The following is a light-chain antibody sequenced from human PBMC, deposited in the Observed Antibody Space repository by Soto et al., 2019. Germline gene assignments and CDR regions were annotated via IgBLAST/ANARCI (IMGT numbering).Light chain of an antibody. J-gene: IGKJ1*01. CDR3: QQYDKWWT. V-gene: IGKV3-15*01. Sequence: EITLTQAPCTLSSSLGDRATLSCRASQSVSSYLAWYQQKPGHAPRVLIYAATSRATGIPDRFSGSGSGTEFTLTISSLHAEDFGVYYCQQYDKWWTFGQGTKVDI. CDR1: QSVSSY. CDR2: AAT.